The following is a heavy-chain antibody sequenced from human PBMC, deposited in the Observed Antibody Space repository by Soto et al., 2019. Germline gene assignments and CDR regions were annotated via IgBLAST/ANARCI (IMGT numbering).Heavy chain of an antibody. CDR1: GGSISSYY. V-gene: IGHV4-59*01. CDR3: ARGLTYYDILTGSYYYYGMDV. D-gene: IGHD3-9*01. CDR2: IYYSGST. Sequence: QVQLQESGPGLVKPSETLSLTCTVSGGSISSYYWSWIRQPPGKGLEWIGYIYYSGSTNYNPSLKSRVTISVDTSKNHFSLKLSSVTAADTAVYYCARGLTYYDILTGSYYYYGMDVWGQGTTVTVSS. J-gene: IGHJ6*02.